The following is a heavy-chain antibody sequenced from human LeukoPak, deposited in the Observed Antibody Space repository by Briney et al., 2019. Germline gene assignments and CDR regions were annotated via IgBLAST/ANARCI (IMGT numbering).Heavy chain of an antibody. V-gene: IGHV4-61*08. J-gene: IGHJ4*02. Sequence: KPSQTLSLTCTVSGGSISSGGYYWSWIRQPPGKGLEWIGYIYYSGSTNYNPSLKGRVTISVDTSKNQFSLKLSSVTAADTAVYYCARGEGTYYYDSSGYYSEGFGYWGQGTLVTVSS. D-gene: IGHD3-22*01. CDR3: ARGEGTYYYDSSGYYSEGFGY. CDR1: GGSISSGGYY. CDR2: IYYSGST.